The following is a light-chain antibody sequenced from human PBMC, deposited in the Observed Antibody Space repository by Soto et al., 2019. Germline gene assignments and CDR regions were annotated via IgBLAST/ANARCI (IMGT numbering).Light chain of an antibody. CDR1: QSISGT. J-gene: IGKJ1*01. CDR2: GAS. CDR3: QEYDNWPWT. V-gene: IGKV3-15*01. Sequence: LTQSRATVSVLKEGRATLSCRASQSISGTLARYQQKPGQAPRLLIYGASTRATSFPARFSGSGSGTDFTLTISSLQSEDFAVYYCQEYDNWPWTFGQGTRVETK.